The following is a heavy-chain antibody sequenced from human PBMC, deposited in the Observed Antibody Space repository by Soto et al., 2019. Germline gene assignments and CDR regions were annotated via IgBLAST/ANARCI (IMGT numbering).Heavy chain of an antibody. CDR3: VSLVGNSWLES. V-gene: IGHV6-1*01. D-gene: IGHD2-2*01. CDR1: GDSVSTNSAT. J-gene: IGHJ5*01. CDR2: TYYRSKWYN. Sequence: SQTLSLTCAISGDSVSTNSATWDWIRQSPSRGLEWLGRTYYRSKWYNDYAVSVKGRITINPDTSNNQLSLHLNSVTPDDTAVYYCVSLVGNSWLESWGQGTLSIVSS.